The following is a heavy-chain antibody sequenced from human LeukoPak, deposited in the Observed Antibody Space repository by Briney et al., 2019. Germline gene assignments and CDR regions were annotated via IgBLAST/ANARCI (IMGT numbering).Heavy chain of an antibody. Sequence: SETLSLICAVYGGSFSGYYWSWIRQPPGKGLEWIGEINHSGSTNYNPSLKSRVTVSADTSQNQFSLKLSSVTAADTAVYYCASRKLGNDYWGQGTLVTVSS. CDR2: INHSGST. CDR3: ASRKLGNDY. J-gene: IGHJ4*02. D-gene: IGHD7-27*01. CDR1: GGSFSGYY. V-gene: IGHV4-34*01.